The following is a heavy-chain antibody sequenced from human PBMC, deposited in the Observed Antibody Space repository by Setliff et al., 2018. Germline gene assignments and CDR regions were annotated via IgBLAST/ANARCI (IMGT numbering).Heavy chain of an antibody. CDR2: VEWNGGGT. V-gene: IGHV3-20*04. J-gene: IGHJ4*02. CDR3: ATARRGYQYGSGSLFDD. CDR1: GLTFSSDA. Sequence: GGSLRLSCAASGLTFSSDAMTWVRQTPGKGLEWVSGVEWNGGGTGYADSVKGRFIISRDNAKNSLYLQMSSLRTDDTALYYCATARRGYQYGSGSLFDDWGQGTLVTVSS. D-gene: IGHD3-10*01.